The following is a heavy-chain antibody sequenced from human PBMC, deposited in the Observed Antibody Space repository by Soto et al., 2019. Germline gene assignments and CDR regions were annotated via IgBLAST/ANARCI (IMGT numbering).Heavy chain of an antibody. J-gene: IGHJ5*02. D-gene: IGHD6-13*01. V-gene: IGHV1-18*01. CDR3: AQVGYSSSWYWFDP. Sequence: ASVKVSCKASGYTFTSYGISWVRQAPGQGLEWMGWISAYNGNTNYAQKLQGRVTMTTDTPTSTAYMELRSLRSDDTAVYYCAQVGYSSSWYWFDPWGQGTLVTVSS. CDR2: ISAYNGNT. CDR1: GYTFTSYG.